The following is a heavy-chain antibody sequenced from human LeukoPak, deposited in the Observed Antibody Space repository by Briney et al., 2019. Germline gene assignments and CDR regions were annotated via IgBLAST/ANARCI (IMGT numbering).Heavy chain of an antibody. Sequence: GGSLRLSCAASGFTFSDYHMSWIRQAPGKGLEWVSYISLSSTYTNYADSVKGRFTISRDNAKNLLYLQMNSQRAEDTAVYYCARDGWFGVLDKDHFDYWGQGTLVTVSS. J-gene: IGHJ4*02. D-gene: IGHD3-10*01. CDR3: ARDGWFGVLDKDHFDY. V-gene: IGHV3-11*06. CDR1: GFTFSDYH. CDR2: ISLSSTYT.